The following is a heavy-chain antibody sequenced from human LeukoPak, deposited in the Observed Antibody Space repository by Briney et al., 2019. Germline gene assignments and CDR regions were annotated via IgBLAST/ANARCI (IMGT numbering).Heavy chain of an antibody. CDR2: ISHSGTT. Sequence: SETLSLTCTVSGGSISSYYWSWIRQPPGKGLEWIASISHSGTTFYNPSLKSRVTISVDTSKNQFSLTVTSVTAADTAVYYCSRGQSISAVAVWGQGTLVTVSS. J-gene: IGHJ4*02. D-gene: IGHD6-13*01. CDR3: SRGQSISAVAV. V-gene: IGHV4-59*04. CDR1: GGSISSYY.